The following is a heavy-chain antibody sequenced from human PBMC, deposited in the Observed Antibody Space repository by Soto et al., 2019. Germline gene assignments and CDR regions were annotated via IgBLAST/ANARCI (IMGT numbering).Heavy chain of an antibody. CDR1: GSSINSSGYY. D-gene: IGHD3-3*02. V-gene: IGHV4-39*01. Sequence: SETLSLTCTVSGSSINSSGYYWGWIRQPPGKGLEWIGSMFYGVSTYYNPSLKSRVTVSVDTSKNQFSLNLRSVTAADTAVYYCARLPSRHLVDYWGQGALVTVSS. CDR3: ARLPSRHLVDY. CDR2: MFYGVST. J-gene: IGHJ4*02.